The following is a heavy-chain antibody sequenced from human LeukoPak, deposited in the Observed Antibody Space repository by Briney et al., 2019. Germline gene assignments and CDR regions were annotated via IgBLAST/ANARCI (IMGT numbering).Heavy chain of an antibody. CDR3: GRDPNGDYVGAFEF. D-gene: IGHD4-17*01. J-gene: IGHJ3*01. Sequence: GGSLRLSCAGSGFTFSTFAMTWVRRAPGKGLKWLSSITGSSSTTYYADSVKGRFSISRDNSRNTLYLHMNTLRADDTAVYYCGRDPNGDYVGAFEFWGQGTTVTVSS. CDR2: ITGSSSTT. CDR1: GFTFSTFA. V-gene: IGHV3-23*01.